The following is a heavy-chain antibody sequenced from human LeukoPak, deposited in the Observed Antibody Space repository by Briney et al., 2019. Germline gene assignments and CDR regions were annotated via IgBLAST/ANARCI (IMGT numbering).Heavy chain of an antibody. J-gene: IGHJ4*02. D-gene: IGHD6-13*01. CDR3: ARLHRGVAAAGTGYYFDY. Sequence: PSETLSLTCAVYGGSFSGYYWSWIRQPPEKGLEWIGEINHSGSTNYNPSLKSRVTISVDTSKNQFSLKLSSVTAADTAVYYCARLHRGVAAAGTGYYFDYWGQGTLVTVSS. CDR2: INHSGST. CDR1: GGSFSGYY. V-gene: IGHV4-34*01.